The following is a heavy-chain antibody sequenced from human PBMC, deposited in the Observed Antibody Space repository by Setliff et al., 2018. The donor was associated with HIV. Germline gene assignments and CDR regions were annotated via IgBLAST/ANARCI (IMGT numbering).Heavy chain of an antibody. D-gene: IGHD3-9*01. J-gene: IGHJ4*02. Sequence: QTGGSLRLSCEASESTFYAMHWVRQAPGKGLEWLAVISYDGTSKYYADSVKGRFTISRDNSKSTQYLQMNSLRTEDTAVYYCARDRHYDTLTGFPYFDYWGQGTLVTVS. CDR1: ESTFYA. CDR2: ISYDGTSK. CDR3: ARDRHYDTLTGFPYFDY. V-gene: IGHV3-30*04.